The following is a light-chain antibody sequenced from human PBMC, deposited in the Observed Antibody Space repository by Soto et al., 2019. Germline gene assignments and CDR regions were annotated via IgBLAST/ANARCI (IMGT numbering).Light chain of an antibody. CDR2: GAS. V-gene: IGKV3-20*01. J-gene: IGKJ1*01. Sequence: IVLTHSPGTLSLSPWERATLSCRASQTVLNNYLTWYQQKPGQAPRRLIFGASFRATGIPDRFSGSGSGTDFTLTISRLEPEDSAVYYCQQYGTSPTTFGQGTKVDIK. CDR1: QTVLNNY. CDR3: QQYGTSPTT.